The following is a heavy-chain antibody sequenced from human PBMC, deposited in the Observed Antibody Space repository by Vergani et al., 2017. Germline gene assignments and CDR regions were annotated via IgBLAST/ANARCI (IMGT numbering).Heavy chain of an antibody. CDR1: GFTFSSYD. CDR3: SRGRGYSFGYYGY. Sequence: EVQLVESGGGLVQPGGSLRLSCAASGFTFSSYDMHWVRQATGKGLEWVSAIGTAGDTYYPGSVKGRFTISRDDSKRLAYLQLSGLKTEDTAVYFCSRGRGYSFGYYGYLGQGTLGHVSS. D-gene: IGHD5-18*01. J-gene: IGHJ4*01. CDR2: IGTAGDT. V-gene: IGHV3-13*01.